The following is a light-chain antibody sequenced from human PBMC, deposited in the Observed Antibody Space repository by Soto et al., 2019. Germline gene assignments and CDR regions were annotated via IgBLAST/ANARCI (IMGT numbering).Light chain of an antibody. J-gene: IGKJ1*01. CDR3: QQYGTSPRT. V-gene: IGKV3-20*01. CDR2: GAS. Sequence: EIVLTRSPGTLSLSPVEIAAPAVMGSQSVSSSYLARYQQKPGQAPRLLIYGASTRATGIPDRFSGSGSGTDFTLTISRLEPEDFAVYYCQQYGTSPRTFGQGTKVDIK. CDR1: QSVSSSY.